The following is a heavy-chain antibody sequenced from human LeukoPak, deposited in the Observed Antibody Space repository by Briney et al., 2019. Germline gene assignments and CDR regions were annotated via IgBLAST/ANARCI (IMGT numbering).Heavy chain of an antibody. CDR1: GYTFTGYY. J-gene: IGHJ5*02. CDR3: ARAYSGYDRRFDP. CDR2: INPNSGGT. Sequence: ASVKVSCKASGYTFTGYYMHWVRQAPGQGLEWMGWINPNSGGTNYARKFQGRVTMTRDTSISTAYMELSRLRSDDTAVYYCARAYSGYDRRFDPWGQGTLVTVSS. V-gene: IGHV1-2*02. D-gene: IGHD5-12*01.